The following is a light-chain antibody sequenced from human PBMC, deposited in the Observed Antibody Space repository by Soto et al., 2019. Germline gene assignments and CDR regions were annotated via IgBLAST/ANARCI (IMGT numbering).Light chain of an antibody. CDR1: SSNIGAGYD. CDR3: QYYDSSLSGSE. J-gene: IGLJ2*01. V-gene: IGLV1-40*01. Sequence: VVTQPPSVSGAPGQRVTISCTGSSSNIGAGYDVHWYQQLPGTAPKLIIYGNSNRPSGVPDRFSGSKSGTSASLAITGLQAEDEDDYYCQYYDSSLSGSEFGGGTKLTVL. CDR2: GNS.